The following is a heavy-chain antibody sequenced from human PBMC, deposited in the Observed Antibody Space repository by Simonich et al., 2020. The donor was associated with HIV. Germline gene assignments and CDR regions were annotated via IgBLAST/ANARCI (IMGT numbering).Heavy chain of an antibody. J-gene: IGHJ4*02. D-gene: IGHD3-10*01. V-gene: IGHV3-23*01. Sequence: GGGLVQPGGSLRLSCAASGFTFSSYAMSWVRQAPGKGLEWVSPISGSGGRTYYADSVKGRFTISRDNSKNMLYLQMNSLRAEDTAVYYCAKDLDDLGGLGDFIPGYFDYWGQGTLVTVSS. CDR3: AKDLDDLGGLGDFIPGYFDY. CDR2: ISGSGGRT. CDR1: GFTFSSYA.